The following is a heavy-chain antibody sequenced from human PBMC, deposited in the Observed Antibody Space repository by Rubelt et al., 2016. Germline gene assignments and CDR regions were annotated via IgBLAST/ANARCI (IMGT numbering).Heavy chain of an antibody. CDR3: ARGELGASIHDFGLDV. J-gene: IGHJ6*02. CDR2: TYYRSRWYN. CDR1: GDSVSSNSAA. Sequence: QVQLQQSGPGLVEPSQTLSLTCAISGDSVSSNSAAWNWIRQSPSRGLEWLGRTYYRSRWYNDYAVSVKSRITINPDTSKNQFSLQLNSGTPEDTAVYYCARGELGASIHDFGLDVWGQGTTVTVSS. V-gene: IGHV6-1*01. D-gene: IGHD7-27*01.